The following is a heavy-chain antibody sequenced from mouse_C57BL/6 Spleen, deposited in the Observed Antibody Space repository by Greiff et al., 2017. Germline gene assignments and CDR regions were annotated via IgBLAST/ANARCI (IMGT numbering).Heavy chain of an antibody. CDR3: AISYWDVSLDY. Sequence: VKLQQPGAELVKPGASVKVSCKASGYTFTSYWMHWVKQTPGQGLEWVGRIHPSDSDPNYNQKFKGKATLTVAKSSSTAYMQLSSLIYEDPAVYYCAISYWDVSLDYWGQGTTLTVSS. CDR1: GYTFTSYW. J-gene: IGHJ2*01. V-gene: IGHV1-74*01. D-gene: IGHD4-1*01. CDR2: IHPSDSDP.